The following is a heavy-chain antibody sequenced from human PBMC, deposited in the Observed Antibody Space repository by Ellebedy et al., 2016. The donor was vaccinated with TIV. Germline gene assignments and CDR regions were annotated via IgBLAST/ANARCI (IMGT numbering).Heavy chain of an antibody. CDR3: ARVRFSTVFDY. CDR1: GYIFTAYY. Sequence: ASVKVSCKASGYIFTAYYIHWVRQAPGQGLEWMGWINPATGDTNYAQLFQGRVTLTRDTSINTAFMELSRLRSDDSAVFYCARVRFSTVFDYWGQGTLVTVPS. V-gene: IGHV1-2*02. CDR2: INPATGDT. J-gene: IGHJ4*02.